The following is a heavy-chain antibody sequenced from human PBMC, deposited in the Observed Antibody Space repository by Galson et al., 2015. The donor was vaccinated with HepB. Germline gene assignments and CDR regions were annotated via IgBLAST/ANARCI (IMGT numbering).Heavy chain of an antibody. J-gene: IGHJ6*02. CDR1: GFTFSGYW. D-gene: IGHD3-10*01. V-gene: IGHV3-74*01. CDR3: ATSVRPFDYYYYGMDV. Sequence: SLRLSCAASGFTFSGYWMHWVRQAPGKGLVWVSRINSDGSSTSYADSVKGRFTISRDNAKNTLYLQMNSLRAEDTAVYYCATSVRPFDYYYYGMDVWGQGTTVTVSS. CDR2: INSDGSST.